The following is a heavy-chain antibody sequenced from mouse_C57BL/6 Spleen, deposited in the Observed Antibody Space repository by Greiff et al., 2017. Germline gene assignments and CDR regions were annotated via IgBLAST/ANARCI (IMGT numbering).Heavy chain of an antibody. CDR3: ARGFYYGSSLKYFDV. J-gene: IGHJ1*03. CDR1: GYTFTSYW. Sequence: QVQLQQPGAELVRPGSSVKLSCKASGYTFTSYWMHWVKQRPIQGLEWIGNIDPSDSETHYNQKFKDKATLTVDKSSSTAYMQLSSLTSEDSAVYYCARGFYYGSSLKYFDVWGTGTTVTVSS. V-gene: IGHV1-52*01. D-gene: IGHD1-1*01. CDR2: IDPSDSET.